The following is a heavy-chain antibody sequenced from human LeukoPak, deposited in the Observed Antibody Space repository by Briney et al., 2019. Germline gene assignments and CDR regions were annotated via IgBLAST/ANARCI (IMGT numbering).Heavy chain of an antibody. CDR3: ARDHPIPAAGSLPAFDI. V-gene: IGHV3-66*01. CDR2: IYSGGST. D-gene: IGHD6-13*01. Sequence: GGSLRLSCAASGFTVSSNYMSWVRQAPGKGPEWVSVIYSGGSTYYAASVKGRFTISRDNSKNTLYLQMNSLRAEDTAVYYCARDHPIPAAGSLPAFDIWGQGTMVSVSS. CDR1: GFTVSSNY. J-gene: IGHJ3*02.